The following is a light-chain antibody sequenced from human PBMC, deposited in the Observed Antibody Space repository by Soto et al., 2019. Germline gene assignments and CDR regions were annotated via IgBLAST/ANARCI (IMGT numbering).Light chain of an antibody. J-gene: IGKJ1*01. CDR1: QRVSRH. V-gene: IGKV3-15*01. Sequence: ETVMTQSPVTLSVSPGDTATLSCRASQRVSRHLAWYQQKPGQAPRLLIYAASTRATGIPVRFSGSGSETEFTLTIRSLQSEDSALYYCHQYNNWPWTFGQGTKVEIK. CDR3: HQYNNWPWT. CDR2: AAS.